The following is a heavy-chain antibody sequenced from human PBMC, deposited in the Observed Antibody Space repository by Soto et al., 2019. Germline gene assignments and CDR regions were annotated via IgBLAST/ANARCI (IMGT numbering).Heavy chain of an antibody. CDR1: GFTFSDHF. J-gene: IGHJ4*02. D-gene: IGHD6-13*01. V-gene: IGHV3-11*05. CDR2: IGLSGDFL. CDR3: ARVSPVATIAAGMFDY. Sequence: PGGSLRLSCVGSGFTFSDHFMTWIRQAPGKGLEWVSFIGLSGDFLSYSSSVKGRFIISRDNARKSVYLQMNDLKIEDTAVYYCARVSPVATIAAGMFDYWGQGAQVTVSS.